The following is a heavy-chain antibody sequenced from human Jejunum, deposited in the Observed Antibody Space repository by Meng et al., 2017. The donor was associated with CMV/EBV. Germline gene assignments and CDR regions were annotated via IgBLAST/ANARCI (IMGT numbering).Heavy chain of an antibody. V-gene: IGHV3-15*07. D-gene: IGHD3-22*01. CDR2: IKSRKDGGTT. Sequence: SCVASGFPFIDFWINWVRQAPGKGLEWVGRIKSRKDGGTTDFAAPVKGRFTISRDDSKNTLSLQMNSLRTEDAAVYYCATDCYYVFCYWGQGTLVTVSS. CDR1: GFPFIDFW. CDR3: ATDCYYVFCY. J-gene: IGHJ4*02.